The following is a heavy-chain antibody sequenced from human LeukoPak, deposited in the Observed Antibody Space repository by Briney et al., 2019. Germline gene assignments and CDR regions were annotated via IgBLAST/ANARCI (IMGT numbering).Heavy chain of an antibody. CDR3: TTMVGSPTY. V-gene: IGHV3-15*01. Sequence: GGSLRLSCAGSGFNFNYAWMTWLRQAPGKGLEWVGRIKSQRDGGATDYAAPVKSRFSLSRDDSRNTVFLQMTSLKTDSTGVYYCTTMVGSPTYWGQGALVAVSS. J-gene: IGHJ4*02. CDR1: GFNFNYAW. CDR2: IKSQRDGGAT. D-gene: IGHD4-23*01.